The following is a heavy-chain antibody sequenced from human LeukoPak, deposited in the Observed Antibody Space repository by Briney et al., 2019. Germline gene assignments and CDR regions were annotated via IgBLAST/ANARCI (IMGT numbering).Heavy chain of an antibody. CDR3: AREYEGGYYMDV. CDR1: GYTFTGYY. Sequence: ASVKVSCKASGYTFTGYYMHWVRQAPGQGLEWMGWINPNSGGTNYAQKFQGRVAMTRDTSISTAYMELSRLRSDDTAVYYCAREYEGGYYMDVWGKGTTVTVSS. J-gene: IGHJ6*03. CDR2: INPNSGGT. D-gene: IGHD2-8*01. V-gene: IGHV1-2*02.